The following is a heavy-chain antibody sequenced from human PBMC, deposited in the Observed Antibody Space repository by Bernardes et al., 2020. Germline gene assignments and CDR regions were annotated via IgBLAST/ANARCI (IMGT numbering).Heavy chain of an antibody. CDR1: GGSFSGCY. D-gene: IGHD3-10*01. Sequence: SETLSLTCAVYGGSFSGCYWSWIRQPPGKGLEWIGEINHSGSTNYNPSLKSRVTISVDTSKNQFSLKLSSVTAADTAVYYCARGSGHGVYYYYGMDVWGKGTTVTVSS. CDR3: ARGSGHGVYYYYGMDV. J-gene: IGHJ6*04. CDR2: INHSGST. V-gene: IGHV4-34*01.